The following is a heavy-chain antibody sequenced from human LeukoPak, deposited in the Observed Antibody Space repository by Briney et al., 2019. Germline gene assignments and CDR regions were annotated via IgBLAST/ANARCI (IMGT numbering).Heavy chain of an antibody. V-gene: IGHV3-33*01. Sequence: PGGSLRLSCAASAFTFSSYGMHWVRQAPGKGLEGVAVIWYDGSCKYYADSVKGRFTISRDNSKNTLYLQINSLRAEDTAVYTCARDFCSGGSCYYFDYWGQGTLVTVSS. D-gene: IGHD2-15*01. CDR1: AFTFSSYG. J-gene: IGHJ4*02. CDR3: ARDFCSGGSCYYFDY. CDR2: IWYDGSCK.